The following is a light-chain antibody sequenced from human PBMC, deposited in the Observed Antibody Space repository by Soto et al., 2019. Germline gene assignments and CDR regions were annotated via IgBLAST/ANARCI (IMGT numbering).Light chain of an antibody. J-gene: IGKJ1*01. CDR3: QQPWT. V-gene: IGKV1-5*01. Sequence: DIQMTQSPSTLSASVGDRVTITCRASQSISSWLAWYQQKPGKAPKLLIYDASSLESGVPSRLSGSGSATEFTFTISSLQPDDFATYYCQQPWTFGKGTKVEIK. CDR2: DAS. CDR1: QSISSW.